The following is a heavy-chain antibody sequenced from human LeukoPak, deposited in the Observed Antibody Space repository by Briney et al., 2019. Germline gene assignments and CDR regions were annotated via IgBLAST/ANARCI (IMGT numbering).Heavy chain of an antibody. CDR2: ISSSSYI. Sequence: GGSLRLSCAASGFTFSDYYMSWIRQAPGKGLEWVSSISSSSYIYYADSVKGRFTISRDNAKNSLYLQMNSLRAEDTAVYYCARVSGYCSSTGCPIQYYYGMDVWGQGTTVTVSS. CDR1: GFTFSDYY. V-gene: IGHV3-69-1*01. CDR3: ARVSGYCSSTGCPIQYYYGMDV. D-gene: IGHD2-2*03. J-gene: IGHJ6*02.